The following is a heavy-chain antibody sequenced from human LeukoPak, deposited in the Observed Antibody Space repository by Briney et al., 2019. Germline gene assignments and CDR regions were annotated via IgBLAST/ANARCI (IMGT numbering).Heavy chain of an antibody. V-gene: IGHV1-46*01. J-gene: IGHJ2*01. D-gene: IGHD4-23*01. Sequence: ASVKVPCKASGYTFSGYYMHWVRQAPGQGLEWVGIINPSGGSTSYAQKFQGRVTMTRDTSTSTVYMELSSLRSEDTAVYYCARVGGGNFDYWYFDLWGRGTLVTVSS. CDR2: INPSGGST. CDR1: GYTFSGYY. CDR3: ARVGGGNFDYWYFDL.